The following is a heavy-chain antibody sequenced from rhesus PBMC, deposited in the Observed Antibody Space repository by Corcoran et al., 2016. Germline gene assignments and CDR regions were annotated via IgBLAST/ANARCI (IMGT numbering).Heavy chain of an antibody. CDR1: GGSLSDDYD. J-gene: IGHJ3*01. D-gene: IGHD6-25*01. CDR3: ARETRIAAARAFDF. CDR2: IYGSGGGT. Sequence: VQLQESGPGIVKPSGSLSVTCAVYGGSLSDDYDWSWNCPPQGTGLDWIGYIYGSGGGTSYNPSLRNRVTSSIDTSKNHFSLKLSSVTAADTAVYYCARETRIAAARAFDFWGQGLRVTVSS. V-gene: IGHV4-106*01.